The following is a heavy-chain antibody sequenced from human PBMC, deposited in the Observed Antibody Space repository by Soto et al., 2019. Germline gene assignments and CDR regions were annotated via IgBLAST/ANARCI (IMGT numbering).Heavy chain of an antibody. CDR1: AGSISSGDYY. D-gene: IGHD6-6*01. V-gene: IGHV4-30-4*01. Sequence: QVQLQESGPGLVKPSQTLSLTCTVSAGSISSGDYYWSWIRQPPGKGLEWIGYIYYSGSTYYNPSLKSRVTISIDTSKNQFSLKLSSVTAADTAVYYCASGLSEYSSSFDYWGQGTLVTVSS. CDR2: IYYSGST. J-gene: IGHJ4*02. CDR3: ASGLSEYSSSFDY.